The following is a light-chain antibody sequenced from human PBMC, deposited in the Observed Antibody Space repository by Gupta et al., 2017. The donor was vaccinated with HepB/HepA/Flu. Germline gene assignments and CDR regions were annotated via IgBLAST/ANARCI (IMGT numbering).Light chain of an antibody. V-gene: IGKV3-20*01. CDR2: GAS. Sequence: IVLTQSPGTLSLSPGERATLSCRTSQSISSSYLAWYQQKPGQAPRLLIYGASIRDTVVPDPFSGSGSGKDFLITISRRESEDFAVYYCQQHSSSSKWTFGPGTTVEI. CDR1: QSISSSY. CDR3: QQHSSSSKWT. J-gene: IGKJ1*01.